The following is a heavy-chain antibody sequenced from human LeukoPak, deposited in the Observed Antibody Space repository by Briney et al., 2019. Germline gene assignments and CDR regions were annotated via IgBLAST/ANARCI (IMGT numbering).Heavy chain of an antibody. D-gene: IGHD5-12*01. CDR1: GGTFSSYA. CDR3: ARDKFGGYGDNWFDP. J-gene: IGHJ5*02. Sequence: ASVKVSCKASGGTFSSYAISWVRQAPGQGLEWMGRIIPIFGTANYAQKFQGRVTITTYESTSTAYMELSSLRSEDTAVYYCARDKFGGYGDNWFDPWGQGTLVTVSS. CDR2: IIPIFGTA. V-gene: IGHV1-69*05.